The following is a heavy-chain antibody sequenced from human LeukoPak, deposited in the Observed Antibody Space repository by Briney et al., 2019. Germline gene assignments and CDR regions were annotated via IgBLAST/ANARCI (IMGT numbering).Heavy chain of an antibody. D-gene: IGHD1-26*01. V-gene: IGHV4-61*02. CDR2: IYTSGST. J-gene: IGHJ3*02. Sequence: SETLSLTCTVSGGSISSGSYYWSWIRQPAGKGLEWIGRIYTSGSTNYNPSLKSRVTISVDTSKNQFSLKLSSVTAADTAVYYCARDSDLGSILGASAFDIWGQGTMVTVSS. CDR1: GGSISSGSYY. CDR3: ARDSDLGSILGASAFDI.